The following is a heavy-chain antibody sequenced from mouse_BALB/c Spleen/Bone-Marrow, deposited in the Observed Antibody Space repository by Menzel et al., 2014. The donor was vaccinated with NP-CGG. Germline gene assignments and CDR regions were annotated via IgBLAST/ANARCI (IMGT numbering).Heavy chain of an antibody. Sequence: QVQLQQSGAELVRPGASVKLSCKASGYTFTSNWINWVKQRPGQGLEWIGNIYPSDSYTNYNQKFKDKATLTVDKSSSTAYMQLSSTTSEDSAVYYCTRGSSYVGYAMDYWGQGTSVTVSS. CDR1: GYTFTSNW. J-gene: IGHJ4*01. D-gene: IGHD1-1*01. V-gene: IGHV1-69*02. CDR2: IYPSDSYT. CDR3: TRGSSYVGYAMDY.